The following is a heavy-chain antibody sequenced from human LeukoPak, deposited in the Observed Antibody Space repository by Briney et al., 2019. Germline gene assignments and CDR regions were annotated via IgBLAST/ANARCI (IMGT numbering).Heavy chain of an antibody. CDR1: GGSFSGYY. J-gene: IGHJ4*02. CDR3: ASSSGYYGY. Sequence: PSETLSLTCAVYGGSFSGYYWSWIRQPPGKGLEWIGEINHSGGTNYNPSLKSRVTISVDTSKNQFSLKLSSVTAADTAVYYCASSSGYYGYWGQGTLVTVSS. CDR2: INHSGGT. V-gene: IGHV4-34*01. D-gene: IGHD3-22*01.